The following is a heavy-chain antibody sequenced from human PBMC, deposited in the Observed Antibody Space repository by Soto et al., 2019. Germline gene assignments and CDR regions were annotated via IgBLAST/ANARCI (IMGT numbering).Heavy chain of an antibody. CDR2: ISSSGSTI. CDR3: ASLYGSGSYFGYYYGMDV. V-gene: IGHV3-11*01. D-gene: IGHD3-10*01. CDR1: GFTFSDYY. Sequence: QVPLVESGGGLVKPGGSLRLSCAASGFTFSDYYMSWIRQAPGKGLEWVSYISSSGSTIYYADSVKGRFTISRDNAKNSLYLQMNSLRAEDTAVYCCASLYGSGSYFGYYYGMDVWGQGTTVTVSS. J-gene: IGHJ6*02.